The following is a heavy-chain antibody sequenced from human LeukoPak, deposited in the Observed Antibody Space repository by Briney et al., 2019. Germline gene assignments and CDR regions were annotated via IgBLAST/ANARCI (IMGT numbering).Heavy chain of an antibody. D-gene: IGHD1-26*01. CDR1: GGSISSGDYY. J-gene: IGHJ5*02. CDR3: ARHVTVGATMGWFDP. Sequence: PSETLSLTCTVSGGSISSGDYYWSWIRQPPGKGLEWIGYIYYSGSSYYNPSLKSRVTISVDTSKNQFSLKLSSVTAADTAVYYCARHVTVGATMGWFDPWGQGTLATVSS. V-gene: IGHV4-30-4*01. CDR2: IYYSGSS.